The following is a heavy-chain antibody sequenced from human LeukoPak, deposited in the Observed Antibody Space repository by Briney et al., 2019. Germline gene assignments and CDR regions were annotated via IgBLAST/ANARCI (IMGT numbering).Heavy chain of an antibody. V-gene: IGHV3-21*01. J-gene: IGHJ3*02. D-gene: IGHD5-18*01. CDR3: ARERIQLWLIEHAFDI. CDR1: GFTFSSYS. Sequence: GGSLRLSCAASGFTFSSYSMNRVRQAPGKGLEWVSSISSSSSYIYYADSVKGRFTISRDNAKNSLYLQMNSLRAEDTAVYYCARERIQLWLIEHAFDIWGQGTTVTVSS. CDR2: ISSSSSYI.